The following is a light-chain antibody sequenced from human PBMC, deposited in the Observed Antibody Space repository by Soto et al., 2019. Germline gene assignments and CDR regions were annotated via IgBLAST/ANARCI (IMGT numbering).Light chain of an antibody. V-gene: IGKV3D-20*01. CDR2: DAS. CDR3: QQYGSSPWT. Sequence: EIVLTQSPATLSLSPGERATLSCGARQSVSSSHLAWYQQRPGLAPRLLIHDASSRATGIPDRFSGSGSGTDFTLTISRLEPEDFAVYYCQQYGSSPWTFGQGTRVEIK. CDR1: QSVSSSH. J-gene: IGKJ1*01.